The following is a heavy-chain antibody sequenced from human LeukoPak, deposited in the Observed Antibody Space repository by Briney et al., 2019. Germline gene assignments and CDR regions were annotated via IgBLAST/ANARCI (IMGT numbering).Heavy chain of an antibody. J-gene: IGHJ4*02. CDR1: GGTFSSYA. CDR3: ATVGRENYYDSSGYPYDY. Sequence: GGPVKVSCKASGGTFSSYAISWVRQAPGQGLEWMGGFDPEDGEAIYAQKFQGRVTMTEDTSTDTAYMELSSLRSEDTAVYYCATVGRENYYDSSGYPYDYWGQGTLVTVSS. D-gene: IGHD3-22*01. CDR2: FDPEDGEA. V-gene: IGHV1-24*01.